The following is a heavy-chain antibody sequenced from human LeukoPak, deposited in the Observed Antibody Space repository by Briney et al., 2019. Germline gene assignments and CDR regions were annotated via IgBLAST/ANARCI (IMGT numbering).Heavy chain of an antibody. J-gene: IGHJ5*02. CDR3: ARDQYSYGYDWFDP. CDR1: GFTFSSYW. D-gene: IGHD5-18*01. CDR2: IKRDGSEK. Sequence: GGSLRLSCAASGFTFSSYWMSWVRQAPGKGLEWVANIKRDGSEKYYVDSVKGRFTISRDNAKNSLYLQMNSLRAEDTAVYYCARDQYSYGYDWFDPWGQGTLVTVSS. V-gene: IGHV3-7*01.